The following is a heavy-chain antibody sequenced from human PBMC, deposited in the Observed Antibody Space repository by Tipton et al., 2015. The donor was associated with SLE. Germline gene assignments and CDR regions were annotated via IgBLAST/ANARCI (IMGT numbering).Heavy chain of an antibody. CDR1: GGSIRSYY. D-gene: IGHD4-11*01. CDR3: ARHRDHSDYEFDY. V-gene: IGHV4-59*08. CDR2: IYYGGST. J-gene: IGHJ4*02. Sequence: TLSLTCTVSGGSIRSYYWSWIRQPPGKGLEWIGKIYYGGSTHYNPSLKSRVTISVATPKNQFSLRLSSVTAADTAVYYCARHRDHSDYEFDYWGQGTLVTVSS.